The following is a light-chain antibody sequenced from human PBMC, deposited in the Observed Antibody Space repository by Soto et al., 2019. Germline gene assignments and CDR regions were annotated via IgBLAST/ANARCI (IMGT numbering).Light chain of an antibody. J-gene: IGKJ2*01. CDR2: GAS. CDR3: QQYGSAPNT. V-gene: IGKV3-20*01. CDR1: QSVSSSY. Sequence: EIVLTQSPGTLSLSPGERATLSCRASQSVSSSYLAWYQQKPGQAPRLLIYGASSRATGIPDRFSGSGSGTAFTLTISRLEPEDFAVYYCQQYGSAPNTFGQGTTLEIK.